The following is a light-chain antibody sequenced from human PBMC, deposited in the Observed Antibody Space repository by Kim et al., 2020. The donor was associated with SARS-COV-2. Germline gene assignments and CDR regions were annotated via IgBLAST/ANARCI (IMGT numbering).Light chain of an antibody. Sequence: ASVGDRRTGPCRSRQNISVDFDWYQTKPGKAPTLLIYAASSVQSGVPARVSGSGSGTDFTHTMSSVQSEDFATYDCQQKYSSPYTFGQGTNVEI. J-gene: IGKJ2*01. CDR2: AAS. CDR1: QNISVD. V-gene: IGKV1-39*01. CDR3: QQKYSSPYT.